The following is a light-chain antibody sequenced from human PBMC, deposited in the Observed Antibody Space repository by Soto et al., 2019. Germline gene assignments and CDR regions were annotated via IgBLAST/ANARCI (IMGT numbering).Light chain of an antibody. J-gene: IGKJ1*01. CDR2: QTS. V-gene: IGKV3-11*01. CDR1: QYINTR. CDR3: HQRQSWPRT. Sequence: EIVFTPSSATLFSFPGDRGTLSCRASQYINTRLAWYQHRPGQAPRLLIYQTSLRAAGIPARFSASGSGTDFTLTISDVQPEDFALYYCHQRQSWPRTFGQGTKVDIK.